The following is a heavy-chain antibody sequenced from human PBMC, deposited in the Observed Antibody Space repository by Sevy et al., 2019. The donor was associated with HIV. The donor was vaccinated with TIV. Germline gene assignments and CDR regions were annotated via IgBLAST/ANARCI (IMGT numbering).Heavy chain of an antibody. D-gene: IGHD6-19*01. CDR2: ISGSGGST. CDR3: AKDQRIAVAPSGQDY. Sequence: GGSLRLSCAASGFTFSSYAMSWVRQAPGKGLEWVSAISGSGGSTYYADSVKGRFTISRDNSKNTLYLQMNSLRAEDTAGYYCAKDQRIAVAPSGQDYWGQGTLVTVSS. V-gene: IGHV3-23*01. CDR1: GFTFSSYA. J-gene: IGHJ4*02.